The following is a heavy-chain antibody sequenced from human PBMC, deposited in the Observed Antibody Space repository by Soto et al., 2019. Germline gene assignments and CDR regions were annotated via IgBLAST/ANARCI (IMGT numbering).Heavy chain of an antibody. CDR3: ARDTAMVLFDY. J-gene: IGHJ4*02. D-gene: IGHD5-18*01. CDR2: IYHSGST. Sequence: SETLSLTCAVSGYSISSGYYWGWIRQPPGKGLEWIGGIYHSGSTYYNPSLKSRVTISVDTSKNQFSLKLSSVTAADTAVYYCARDTAMVLFDYWGQGTLVTVSS. CDR1: GYSISSGYY. V-gene: IGHV4-38-2*02.